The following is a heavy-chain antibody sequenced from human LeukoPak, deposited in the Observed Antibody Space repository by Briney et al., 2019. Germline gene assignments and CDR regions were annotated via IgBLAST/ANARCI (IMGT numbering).Heavy chain of an antibody. D-gene: IGHD3-3*01. Sequence: SETLSLTCTVSGGSISSSSYYWGWIRQPPGKGLEWIGSIYYSGSTYYNPSLKSRVTISVDTSKNQFSLKLSSVTAADTAVYYCARQGITIFGVVITTFDYWGQGTLVTVSS. CDR1: GGSISSSSYY. CDR3: ARQGITIFGVVITTFDY. J-gene: IGHJ4*02. CDR2: IYYSGST. V-gene: IGHV4-39*01.